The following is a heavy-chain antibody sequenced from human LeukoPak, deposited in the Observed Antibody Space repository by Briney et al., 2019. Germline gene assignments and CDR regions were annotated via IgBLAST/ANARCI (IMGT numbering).Heavy chain of an antibody. CDR2: IYYSGST. J-gene: IGHJ3*02. Sequence: SETLSLTCTVSGGSISSYYWSWIRQPPGKGLEWIGYIYYSGSTNYNPSLKSRVTISVDTSKNQFSLKLSSVTAADTAVYYCERSGDDAFDIWGQGTMVTVSS. V-gene: IGHV4-59*08. D-gene: IGHD3-10*01. CDR3: ERSGDDAFDI. CDR1: GGSISSYY.